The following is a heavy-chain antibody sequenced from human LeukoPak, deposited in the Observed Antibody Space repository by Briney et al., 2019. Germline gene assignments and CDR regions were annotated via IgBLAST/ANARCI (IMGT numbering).Heavy chain of an antibody. CDR3: AKANSRYYYDSSGYLALDY. D-gene: IGHD3-22*01. J-gene: IGHJ4*02. CDR1: GFTFSSYG. V-gene: IGHV3-23*01. CDR2: ISGSGGST. Sequence: SGGSLRLSCAASGFTFSSYGMSWVRQAPGKGLEWVSAISGSGGSTYYADSVKGRFTISRDNSKNSLYLQMNSLRTEDTALYYCAKANSRYYYDSSGYLALDYWGQGTLVTVSS.